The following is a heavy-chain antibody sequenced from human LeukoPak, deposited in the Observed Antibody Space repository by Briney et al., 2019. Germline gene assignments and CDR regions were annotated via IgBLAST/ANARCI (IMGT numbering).Heavy chain of an antibody. CDR2: ISSNGGST. CDR1: GFIFSNYG. CDR3: ARVPFSSAWYDY. Sequence: GGSLRLSCAASGFIFSNYGMHWVRRAPGRGLEFVSRISSNGGSTYYANSLKGRFTISRDNSKNTVYLQMASLRPEDMAVYYCARVPFSSAWYDYWGQGTLVTVSS. J-gene: IGHJ4*02. D-gene: IGHD6-19*01. V-gene: IGHV3-64*01.